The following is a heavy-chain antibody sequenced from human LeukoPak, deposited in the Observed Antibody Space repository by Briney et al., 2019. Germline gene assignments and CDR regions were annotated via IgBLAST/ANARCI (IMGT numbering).Heavy chain of an antibody. J-gene: IGHJ4*02. V-gene: IGHV3-23*01. CDR2: ISDNGATT. CDR3: AKAYSSGWSPFDY. D-gene: IGHD6-19*01. CDR1: GFTPTIHA. Sequence: GGSLRLSCAASGFTPTIHAMSWVRQVPGKGLEWVAGISDNGATTNYADSVKGRFTITRDNSKDTLYLQMNSLRAEDTAIYYCAKAYSSGWSPFDYWGQGTQVTVSS.